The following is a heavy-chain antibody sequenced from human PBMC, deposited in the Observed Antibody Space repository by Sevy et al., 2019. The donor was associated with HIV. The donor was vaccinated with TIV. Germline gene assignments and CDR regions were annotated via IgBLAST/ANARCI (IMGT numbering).Heavy chain of an antibody. V-gene: IGHV3-23*01. CDR3: AGYYYGSGSYSMLLY. J-gene: IGHJ4*02. CDR1: GFTFSSYA. CDR2: ISGSGGST. D-gene: IGHD3-10*01. Sequence: GGSLRLSCAASGFTFSSYAMSWVRQAPGKGLEWVSAISGSGGSTYYADSVKGRFSISRDNSKNTLYLQMNSLRAEDTAVYYCAGYYYGSGSYSMLLYWGQGTLVTVSS.